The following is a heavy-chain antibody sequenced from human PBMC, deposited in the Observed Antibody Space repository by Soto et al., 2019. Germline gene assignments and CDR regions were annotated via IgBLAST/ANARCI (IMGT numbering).Heavy chain of an antibody. J-gene: IGHJ4*02. D-gene: IGHD6-13*01. V-gene: IGHV3-11*01. CDR3: ARVGDTAAAPHYYFDY. CDR1: GFTFSDYY. CDR2: ISSSGSTI. Sequence: GGSLRLSCAASGFTFSDYYMSWIRQAPGKGLEWVSYISSSGSTIYYADSVKGRFTISRDNAMNSLYLQMNSLRAEDTAVYYCARVGDTAAAPHYYFDYWGQGTLVTVSS.